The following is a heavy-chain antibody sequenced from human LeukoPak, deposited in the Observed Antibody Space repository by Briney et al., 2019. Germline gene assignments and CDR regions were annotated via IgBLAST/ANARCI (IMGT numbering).Heavy chain of an antibody. CDR3: ATFFGYDFGY. J-gene: IGHJ4*02. CDR1: GLTFGDHF. V-gene: IGHV3-72*01. Sequence: GGSPRLSCAASGLTFGDHFLDRVRQAPGKGLEWVGRSRNKANSYTTEYAASVKGRFTISRDDSKNSVYLQMNSLKAEDTAVYYCATFFGYDFGYWGQGTLVTVSS. CDR2: SRNKANSYTT. D-gene: IGHD5-12*01.